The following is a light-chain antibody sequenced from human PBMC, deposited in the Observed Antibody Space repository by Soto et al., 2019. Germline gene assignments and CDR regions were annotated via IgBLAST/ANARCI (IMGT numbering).Light chain of an antibody. J-gene: IGLJ2*01. V-gene: IGLV2-14*01. CDR1: SSDVGGYNY. Sequence: QSALTQPASVSGSPGQSITISCTGTSSDVGGYNYVSWYQQHPGKAPKLMIFDVGNRPSGVSNRFSGSKSGNAASLTISGLQAEDEADYYCSSYTSSSTGVFGGGTKLTVL. CDR3: SSYTSSSTGV. CDR2: DVG.